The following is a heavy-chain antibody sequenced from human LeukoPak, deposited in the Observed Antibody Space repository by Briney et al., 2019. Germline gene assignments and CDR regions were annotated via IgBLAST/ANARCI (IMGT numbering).Heavy chain of an antibody. Sequence: SVKVSCKASGGTFSSYAISWVRQAPGQGLEWMGGIIPIFGTANYAQKFQGRVTITADESTSTAYMELSSLRSEDTAVYYCARSCGGDCYSPYYYYGMDVWGRGTTVTVSS. D-gene: IGHD2-21*02. CDR1: GGTFSSYA. CDR3: ARSCGGDCYSPYYYYGMDV. V-gene: IGHV1-69*13. J-gene: IGHJ6*02. CDR2: IIPIFGTA.